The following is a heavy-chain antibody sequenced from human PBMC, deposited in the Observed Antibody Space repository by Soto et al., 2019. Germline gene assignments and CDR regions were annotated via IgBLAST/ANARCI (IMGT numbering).Heavy chain of an antibody. D-gene: IGHD3-9*01. V-gene: IGHV4-34*01. CDR3: ARVGRYFDWLLAYYFDY. J-gene: IGHJ4*02. Sequence: SETLSLTCAVYGGSFSGYYWSWIRQPPGKGLEWIGDINHSGSTNYNPSLKSRVTISVDTSKNQFSLKLSSVTAADTAVYYCARVGRYFDWLLAYYFDYWGQGTLVTVSS. CDR2: INHSGST. CDR1: GGSFSGYY.